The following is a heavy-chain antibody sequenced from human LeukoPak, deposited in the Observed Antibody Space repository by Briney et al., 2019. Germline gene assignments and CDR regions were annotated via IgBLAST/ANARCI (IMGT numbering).Heavy chain of an antibody. CDR3: AWGILGYDSSGYYLDY. V-gene: IGHV1-2*02. CDR1: GYTFTRYY. Sequence: GASVKVSCTASGYTFTRYYMHWVRQAPGQGLEWMGWINPNSGGTNYAQKFQGRVTMTRDTSISTAYMELSRLRSDDTAVYYCAWGILGYDSSGYYLDYWGQGTLVTVSS. J-gene: IGHJ4*02. CDR2: INPNSGGT. D-gene: IGHD3-22*01.